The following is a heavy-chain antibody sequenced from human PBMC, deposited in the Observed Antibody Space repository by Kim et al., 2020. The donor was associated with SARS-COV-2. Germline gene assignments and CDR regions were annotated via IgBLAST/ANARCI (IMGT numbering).Heavy chain of an antibody. D-gene: IGHD6-19*01. Sequence: SVKVSCKASGGTFSSYAISWVRQAPGQGLEWMGGIIPIFGTANYAQKFQGRVTITADESTSTAYMELSSLRSEDTAVYYCARSNLAVAGDYYYYGMDVWGQGTTVTFSS. V-gene: IGHV1-69*13. CDR1: GGTFSSYA. CDR3: ARSNLAVAGDYYYYGMDV. J-gene: IGHJ6*02. CDR2: IIPIFGTA.